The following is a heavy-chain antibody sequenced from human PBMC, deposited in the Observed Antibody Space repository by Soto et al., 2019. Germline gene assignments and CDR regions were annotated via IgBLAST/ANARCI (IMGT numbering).Heavy chain of an antibody. V-gene: IGHV1-58*01. CDR2: IVVGSGNT. CDR1: GFTFTSSA. Sequence: ASVKVSCKASGFTFTSSAVQWVRQARGQGLEWIGWIVVGSGNTNYAQKFQGRVTMTADTSTTTAYMELRTLSSDDKAVYFCAIALSMAQYYYYMDVWGRGTTVTVSS. J-gene: IGHJ6*03. CDR3: AIALSMAQYYYYMDV. D-gene: IGHD6-13*01.